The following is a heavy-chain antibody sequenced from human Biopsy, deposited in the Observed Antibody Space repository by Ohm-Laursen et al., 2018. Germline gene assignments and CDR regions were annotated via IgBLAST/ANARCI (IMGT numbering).Heavy chain of an antibody. CDR2: IHTSGST. Sequence: TLSLTCSVSGDSISNDYWSWIRQSAGQGLEWIGRIHTSGSTNHNLSLKSRVTMSVDTSKNQFSLKLGSVTAADTAVYYCARGTGKYYVYGAFDIWGQGTMVTVSS. J-gene: IGHJ3*02. CDR1: GDSISNDY. D-gene: IGHD3/OR15-3a*01. V-gene: IGHV4-4*07. CDR3: ARGTGKYYVYGAFDI.